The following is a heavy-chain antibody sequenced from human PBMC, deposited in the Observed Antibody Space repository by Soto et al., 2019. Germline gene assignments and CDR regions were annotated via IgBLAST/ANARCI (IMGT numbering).Heavy chain of an antibody. V-gene: IGHV1-18*04. CDR1: GYAFTKCG. J-gene: IGHJ6*02. CDR3: ARVASLIPIFHGLDA. D-gene: IGHD3-3*01. Sequence: ASVKVSCKASGYAFTKCGITWVRQAPGQGLEWLGWISGDNGNTNFAQRLKDRVTMTTDTSTTTAYMELRSLRRDDTAIYYCARVASLIPIFHGLDAWGQGTTVTVSS. CDR2: ISGDNGNT.